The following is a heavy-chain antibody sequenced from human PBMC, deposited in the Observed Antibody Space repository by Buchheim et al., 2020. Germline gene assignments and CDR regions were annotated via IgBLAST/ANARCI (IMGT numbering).Heavy chain of an antibody. CDR2: IYTSGST. D-gene: IGHD3-3*01. V-gene: IGHV4-61*02. CDR1: GGSISSGSYY. J-gene: IGHJ4*02. CDR3: ARARITIFGVVIDY. Sequence: QVQLQESGPGLVKPPQTLSLTCTVSGGSISSGSYYWSWIRQPAGKGLEWIGRIYTSGSTNYNPSLKSRVTISVDTSKNQSSLKLSSVTAADTAVYYCARARITIFGVVIDYWGQGTL.